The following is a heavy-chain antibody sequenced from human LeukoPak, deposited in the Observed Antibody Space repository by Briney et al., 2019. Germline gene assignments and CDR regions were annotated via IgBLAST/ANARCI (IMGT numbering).Heavy chain of an antibody. V-gene: IGHV1-8*03. D-gene: IGHD1-20*01. CDR2: MNPNRGNT. CDR1: GYTFTSYD. J-gene: IGHJ6*03. Sequence: ASVTVSCMASGYTFTSYDINWVRQATGQGLEWMGWMNPNRGNTGYAQKFQSSVTITRNTSISTAYMELSSLRSEDTVVYYCARYGITGPYMDVWGKGTTVTVSS. CDR3: ARYGITGPYMDV.